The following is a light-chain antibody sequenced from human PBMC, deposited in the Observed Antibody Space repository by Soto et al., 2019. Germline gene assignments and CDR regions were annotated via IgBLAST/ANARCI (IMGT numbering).Light chain of an antibody. V-gene: IGLV2-14*03. CDR2: DVG. CDR1: SSDVGAYNY. Sequence: QSVLTQPASVSGSPGQSIAISCTGTSSDVGAYNYVSWYQQHPGKAPKLMIYDVGNRPSGVSDRFSGSKSGNTASLTISGLQAEDEADYYCSSYKTTATPYVVFGGGTKLTVL. CDR3: SSYKTTATPYVV. J-gene: IGLJ2*01.